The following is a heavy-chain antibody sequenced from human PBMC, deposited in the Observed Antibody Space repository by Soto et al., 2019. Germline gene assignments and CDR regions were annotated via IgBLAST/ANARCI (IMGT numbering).Heavy chain of an antibody. CDR2: ISAYNGNT. Sequence: GASVKVSCKASGYTFTSYGISWVRQAPGQGLEWMGWISAYNGNTNYAQKLQGRVTMTTDTSTSTAYMELRSLRSDDTAVYYCARGHYDFWSGYYWRDYYYMDVWGKGTTVTVSS. CDR1: GYTFTSYG. CDR3: ARGHYDFWSGYYWRDYYYMDV. D-gene: IGHD3-3*01. J-gene: IGHJ6*03. V-gene: IGHV1-18*01.